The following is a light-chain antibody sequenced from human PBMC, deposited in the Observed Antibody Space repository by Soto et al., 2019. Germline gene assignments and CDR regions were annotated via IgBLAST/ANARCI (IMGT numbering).Light chain of an antibody. CDR3: QQYYSYPPT. V-gene: IGKV1-5*03. J-gene: IGKJ1*01. CDR1: ESMSNC. CDR2: KAS. Sequence: DLQMTQSPSTLSASVWDRVTITCRASESMSNCLAWYQQKPGKAPNLLIYKASSLESGVPSRFSGSGSGTEFTLTISCRQSEDFATYYCQQYYSYPPTFGQGTKVDI.